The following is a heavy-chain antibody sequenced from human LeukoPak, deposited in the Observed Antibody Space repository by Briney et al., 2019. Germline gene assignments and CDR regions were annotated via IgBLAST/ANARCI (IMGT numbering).Heavy chain of an antibody. CDR2: IYYSGST. D-gene: IGHD3-3*01. Sequence: SETLSLTCTVSGGSISSYYWSWIRQPPGKGLEWIGYIYYSGSTNYNPSLKSRVTISVDTSKNQFSLKLSSVTAADTAVYYCARVDYDFWSGHNSVPYNAFDIWGQGTMVTVSS. CDR3: ARVDYDFWSGHNSVPYNAFDI. V-gene: IGHV4-59*01. CDR1: GGSISSYY. J-gene: IGHJ3*02.